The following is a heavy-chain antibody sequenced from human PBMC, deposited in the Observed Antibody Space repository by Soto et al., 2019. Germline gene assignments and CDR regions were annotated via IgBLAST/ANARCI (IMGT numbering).Heavy chain of an antibody. V-gene: IGHV1-69*13. CDR1: GGTFSSYA. CDR2: IIPIFGTA. D-gene: IGHD2-8*01. Sequence: ASVKVSCKASGGTFSSYAISWVRQAPGQGLEWMGGIIPIFGTANYAQKFQGRVTITADESTSTAYMELSSLRSEDTAVYYCAIKYLGYCTNGVCYNDYYYGMDVWGQGTTVTVSS. CDR3: AIKYLGYCTNGVCYNDYYYGMDV. J-gene: IGHJ6*02.